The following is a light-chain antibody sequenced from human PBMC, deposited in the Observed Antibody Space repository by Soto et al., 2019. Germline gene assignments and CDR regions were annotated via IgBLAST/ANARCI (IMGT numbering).Light chain of an antibody. J-gene: IGKJ3*01. CDR3: RQYNNWPLGADT. V-gene: IGKV3-15*01. CDR2: GAS. CDR1: QSVSNN. Sequence: EIVMTQSPATLSVSPGERVTLSCRASQSVSNNLAWYQQKPCQTPRLLIYGASTRATGIPAMFSGSGSGTGFTLTISSLQADDFAVYHCRQYNNWPLGADTFCPGTKWYI.